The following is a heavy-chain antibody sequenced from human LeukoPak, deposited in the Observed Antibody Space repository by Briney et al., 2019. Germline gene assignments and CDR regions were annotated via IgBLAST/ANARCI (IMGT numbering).Heavy chain of an antibody. Sequence: ASVKVSCKASGYTFTSYDINWVRQATGQGLEWMGWMNPNSGNTGYAQKFQGRVTMTRNTSISTAYMELSSLRSEDTAVYYCARSHSGRCSSTSCYTRVVYWFDPWGQGTLVTVPS. CDR3: ARSHSGRCSSTSCYTRVVYWFDP. J-gene: IGHJ5*02. CDR1: GYTFTSYD. CDR2: MNPNSGNT. D-gene: IGHD2-2*02. V-gene: IGHV1-8*01.